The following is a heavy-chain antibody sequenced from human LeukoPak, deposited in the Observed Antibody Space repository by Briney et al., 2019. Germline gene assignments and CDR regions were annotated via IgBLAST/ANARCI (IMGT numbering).Heavy chain of an antibody. CDR1: GFGFTTYE. D-gene: IGHD5-24*01. J-gene: IGHJ4*02. Sequence: PGGSLRLSCVASGFGFTTYEMIWVRQAPGKGLEWVSAISGSGGSTYYADSVKGRFTISRDNSKNTLYLQMNSLRAEDTAVYYCARLYLPATRFDYWGQGTLVTVSS. V-gene: IGHV3-23*01. CDR3: ARLYLPATRFDY. CDR2: ISGSGGST.